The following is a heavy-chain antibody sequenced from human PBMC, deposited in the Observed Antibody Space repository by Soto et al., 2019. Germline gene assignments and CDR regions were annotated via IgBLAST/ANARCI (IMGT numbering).Heavy chain of an antibody. J-gene: IGHJ6*02. CDR1: GYTFTSYY. Sequence: ASVKVSCKASGYTFTSYYMHWVRQAPGQGLEWMGWINPNSGGTNYAQKFQGWVTMTRDTSISTAYMELSRLRSDDTAVYYCARGGYCSGGSCSTPYYYGMDVWGQGTTVTVSS. D-gene: IGHD2-15*01. CDR3: ARGGYCSGGSCSTPYYYGMDV. V-gene: IGHV1-2*04. CDR2: INPNSGGT.